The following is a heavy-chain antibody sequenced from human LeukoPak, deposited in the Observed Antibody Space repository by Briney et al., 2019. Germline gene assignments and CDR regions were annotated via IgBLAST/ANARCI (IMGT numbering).Heavy chain of an antibody. V-gene: IGHV4-61*01. CDR2: IYYSGST. CDR1: GGSVSSGSYY. J-gene: IGHJ4*02. D-gene: IGHD1-26*01. CDR3: ARIRFGASYYFDY. Sequence: PSETLSLTCTVSGGSVSSGSYYWSWIRQPPGKGLEWIGYIYYSGSTNYNPSLKSRVTISVDTSKNQISLKLSSVTAADTAVYYCARIRFGASYYFDYWGQGTLVTVSS.